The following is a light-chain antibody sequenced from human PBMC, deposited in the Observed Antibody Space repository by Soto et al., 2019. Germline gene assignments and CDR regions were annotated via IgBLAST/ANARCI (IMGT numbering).Light chain of an antibody. V-gene: IGKV3-20*01. CDR2: GAS. J-gene: IGKJ2*01. CDR1: QSVSSSY. Sequence: EIMLTQSPGTLSLSPGERATLSCRASQSVSSSYLAWYQQKPGQAPRLLIYGASSRATGIPDRFSGSGSGTDFTLTISRLEPEDLAVYYCQQYGSSTVTFGQGTKLEIK. CDR3: QQYGSSTVT.